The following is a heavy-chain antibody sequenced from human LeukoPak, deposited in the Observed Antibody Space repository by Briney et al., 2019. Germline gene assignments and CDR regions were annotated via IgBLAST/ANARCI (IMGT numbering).Heavy chain of an antibody. Sequence: GGSLRLSCAASGFTFSNYWMHWVRQAPGKGLVWVSRINSDGSSTRYADSVKGRFTISRDNAKNTLYLQMNSLRAEDTAVYYCGRELDWLPTLDYWGQGTLVTVSS. V-gene: IGHV3-74*01. CDR1: GFTFSNYW. J-gene: IGHJ4*02. D-gene: IGHD3-9*01. CDR3: GRELDWLPTLDY. CDR2: INSDGSST.